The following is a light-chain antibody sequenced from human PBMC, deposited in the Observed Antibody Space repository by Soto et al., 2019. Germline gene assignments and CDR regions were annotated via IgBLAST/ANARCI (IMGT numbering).Light chain of an antibody. CDR1: HSFGNV. V-gene: IGKV3D-15*01. CDR2: YVS. J-gene: IGKJ5*01. Sequence: EIVMTQSPATLSVSPGERASLSCRASHSFGNVLAWYQQKPGQAPRLLIYYVSRRATGIPDRFSGSGSGTDFTLTISRLQSEDFAVYYCQQHGTSPITFGQGTRLEI. CDR3: QQHGTSPIT.